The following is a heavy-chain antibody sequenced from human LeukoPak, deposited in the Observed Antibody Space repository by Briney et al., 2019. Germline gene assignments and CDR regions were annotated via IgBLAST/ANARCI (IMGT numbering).Heavy chain of an antibody. J-gene: IGHJ4*02. CDR2: ISYDGSNK. Sequence: GGSLRLSCAASGFTFSSYAMHWVRQAPGKGLEWVAVISYDGSNKYYADSVKGRFTISRDNSKNTLYLQMNSLRAEDTAVYYCAKWEDGYYGSGKAIDYWGQGTLVTVSS. V-gene: IGHV3-30*04. CDR1: GFTFSSYA. CDR3: AKWEDGYYGSGKAIDY. D-gene: IGHD3-10*01.